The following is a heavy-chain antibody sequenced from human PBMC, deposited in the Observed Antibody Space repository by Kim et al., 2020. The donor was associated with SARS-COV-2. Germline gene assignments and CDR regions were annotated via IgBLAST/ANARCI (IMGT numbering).Heavy chain of an antibody. V-gene: IGHV4-4*02. CDR3: ARSTEGGWFDP. J-gene: IGHJ5*02. Sequence: NYKPALKSRVTRSVDKAKNQFSLKLSSVTAADTAVYYCARSTEGGWFDPWGQGTLVTVSS. D-gene: IGHD3-16*01.